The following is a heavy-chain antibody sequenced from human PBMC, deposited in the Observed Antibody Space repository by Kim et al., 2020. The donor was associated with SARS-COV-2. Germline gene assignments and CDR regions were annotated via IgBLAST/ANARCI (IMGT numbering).Heavy chain of an antibody. D-gene: IGHD3-9*01. CDR1: GGSISSYY. CDR2: IYYSGST. CDR3: ARDAGKLRYFDGWFDP. V-gene: IGHV4-59*13. Sequence: SETLSLTCTVSGGSISSYYWSWIRQPPGKGLEWIGYIYYSGSTNYNPSLKSRVTISVDTSKNQFSLKLSSVTAADTAVYYCARDAGKLRYFDGWFDPWG. J-gene: IGHJ5*02.